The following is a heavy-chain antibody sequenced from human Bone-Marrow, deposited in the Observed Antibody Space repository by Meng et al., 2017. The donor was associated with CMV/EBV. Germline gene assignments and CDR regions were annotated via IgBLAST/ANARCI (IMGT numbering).Heavy chain of an antibody. CDR2: MNPNSGNT. J-gene: IGHJ5*02. CDR1: GYTFTSYD. Sequence: ASVKVSCKASGYTFTSYDINWVRQATGQGLEWMGWMNPNSGNTGYAQKFQGRVTMTRNTSISTAYMELSSLRSEDTAVYYCARGRLYCSSTSCYGAYNWFDPWGQGTLATVSS. CDR3: ARGRLYCSSTSCYGAYNWFDP. V-gene: IGHV1-8*01. D-gene: IGHD2-2*01.